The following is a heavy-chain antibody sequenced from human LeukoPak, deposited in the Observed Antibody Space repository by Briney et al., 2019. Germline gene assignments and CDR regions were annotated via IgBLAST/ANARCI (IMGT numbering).Heavy chain of an antibody. J-gene: IGHJ4*02. CDR3: SKDRPNYYHSSGSYYKRSGDY. D-gene: IGHD3-22*01. Sequence: GGSLRLSCAASGFTFNTFAMSWVRQSPGRGLEWVSSISSSGEFTYYVDSLKGRFTISRDNSKNTLYLQMSRLTADDTAVYYCSKDRPNYYHSSGSYYKRSGDYWGQGTLVTVSS. CDR1: GFTFNTFA. V-gene: IGHV3-23*01. CDR2: ISSSGEFT.